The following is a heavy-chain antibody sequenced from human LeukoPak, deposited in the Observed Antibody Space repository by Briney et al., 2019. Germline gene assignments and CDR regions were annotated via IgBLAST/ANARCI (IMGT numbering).Heavy chain of an antibody. Sequence: ASVKVSCKASGYTFTSYYMHWVRQAPGQGLEWMGIINPSGGSTSYAQKFQGRVTMTRDTSTGTVYMELSSLRSEDTAVYYCAREPKPNYYDSSGYYLLDYWGQGTLVTVSS. J-gene: IGHJ4*02. D-gene: IGHD3-22*01. CDR3: AREPKPNYYDSSGYYLLDY. CDR1: GYTFTSYY. CDR2: INPSGGST. V-gene: IGHV1-46*01.